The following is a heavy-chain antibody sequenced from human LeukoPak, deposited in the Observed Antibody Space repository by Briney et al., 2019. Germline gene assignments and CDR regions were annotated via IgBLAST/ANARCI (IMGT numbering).Heavy chain of an antibody. Sequence: PGGSLRLSCAVSGFSFSSYGIHWVRQAPGKGLEWVAFIRYDGSNKYYADSVKGRFTISRDNSKNTLYLQMNSLRAEDTAVYYCAKDQWPYYYDSSGTGNWFDPWGQGTLVTVSS. CDR3: AKDQWPYYYDSSGTGNWFDP. V-gene: IGHV3-30*02. D-gene: IGHD3-22*01. CDR2: IRYDGSNK. CDR1: GFSFSSYG. J-gene: IGHJ5*02.